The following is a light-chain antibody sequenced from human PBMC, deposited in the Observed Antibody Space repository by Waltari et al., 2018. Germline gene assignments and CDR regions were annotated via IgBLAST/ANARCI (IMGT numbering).Light chain of an antibody. J-gene: IGLJ1*01. CDR3: QSYDSSLIGYV. Sequence: QSVLTQPPSVSGAPGQSVTISCTGTSSNIGGGYEAHWYQHVPGTAPKLLIFANTMRPSGVPDRFSASKSGASASLAISGLQAEDEADYYCQSYDSSLIGYVFGKGTKVTVL. V-gene: IGLV1-40*01. CDR2: ANT. CDR1: SSNIGGGYE.